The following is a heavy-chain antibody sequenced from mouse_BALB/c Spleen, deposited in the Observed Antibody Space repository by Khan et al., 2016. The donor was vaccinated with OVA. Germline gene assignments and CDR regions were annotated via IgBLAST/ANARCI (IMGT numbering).Heavy chain of an antibody. CDR2: IWAGGST. D-gene: IGHD1-2*01. CDR1: GFSLTSYG. J-gene: IGHJ3*01. V-gene: IGHV2-9*02. CDR3: ARDTTATPY. Sequence: VQLQESGPGLVAPSQSLSITCTVSGFSLTSYGVHWVRQPPGKGLEWLGIIWAGGSTNHNSALMSILSISTDNSKSQVFLKMNSLQTDDTAMYYCARDTTATPYWGQGTLVTVSA.